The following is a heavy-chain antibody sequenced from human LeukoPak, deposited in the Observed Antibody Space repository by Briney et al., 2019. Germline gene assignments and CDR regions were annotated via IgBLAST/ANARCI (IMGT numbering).Heavy chain of an antibody. J-gene: IGHJ6*02. D-gene: IGHD3-10*01. CDR2: ISGSGGST. Sequence: GGSLRLSCAASGFTFSSYAMSWVRQAPGKGLEWVSAISGSGGSTYYADSVKGRFTISRDNSKNTLYLQMNSLRAEDTAVYYCAKDSPDRITMASYGMDVWGQGTRSPSP. V-gene: IGHV3-23*01. CDR1: GFTFSSYA. CDR3: AKDSPDRITMASYGMDV.